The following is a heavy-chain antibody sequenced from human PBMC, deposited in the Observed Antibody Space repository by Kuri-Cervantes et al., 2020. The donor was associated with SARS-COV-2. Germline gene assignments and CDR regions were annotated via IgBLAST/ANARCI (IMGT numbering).Heavy chain of an antibody. CDR2: ISSSGSTI. J-gene: IGHJ5*02. CDR1: GFIFNNHA. V-gene: IGHV3-11*01. CDR3: ASGSHYYYGSGSEPT. D-gene: IGHD3-10*01. Sequence: GESLKISCVASGFIFNNHAMSWIRQAPGKGLEWVSYISSSGSTIYYADSVKGRFTISRDNAKNSLYLQMNSLRAEDTAVYYCASGSHYYYGSGSEPTWGQGTLVTVSS.